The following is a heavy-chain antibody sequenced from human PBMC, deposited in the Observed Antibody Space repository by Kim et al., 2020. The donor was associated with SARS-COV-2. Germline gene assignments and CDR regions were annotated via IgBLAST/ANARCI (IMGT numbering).Heavy chain of an antibody. D-gene: IGHD5-18*01. CDR3: AKARSPIQLWFDY. Sequence: YVDSVQDRFTVSRDNSKKTLYLQMNSLRAEYTAVYYCAKARSPIQLWFDYWGQGTLLTVSS. J-gene: IGHJ5*01. V-gene: IGHV3-23*02.